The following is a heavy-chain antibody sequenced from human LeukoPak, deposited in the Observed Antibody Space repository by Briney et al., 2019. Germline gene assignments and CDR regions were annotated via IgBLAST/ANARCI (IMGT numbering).Heavy chain of an antibody. CDR2: ISGSGGST. CDR1: GFTFSSYA. V-gene: IGHV3-23*01. J-gene: IGHJ3*02. CDR3: ADSSGYYHDAFDI. D-gene: IGHD3-22*01. Sequence: GGSLRLSCVVSGFTFSSYAMSWVRQAPGKGLEWVSAISGSGGSTDYADSVKGRFTISRDNSKNTLYLQMNSLRAEDTAVYYCADSSGYYHDAFDIWGQGTMVTVSS.